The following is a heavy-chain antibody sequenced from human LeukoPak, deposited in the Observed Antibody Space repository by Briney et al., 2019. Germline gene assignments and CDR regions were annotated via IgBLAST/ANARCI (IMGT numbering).Heavy chain of an antibody. D-gene: IGHD6-19*01. CDR3: ARAGYSSGWPTN. V-gene: IGHV4-59*01. J-gene: IGHJ4*02. Sequence: SETLSLTCTVSGGSISNYYWSWIRQPPGKGLEWIGYIYSSGSTNYHPSLKSRVTISVDTSKNQFSRRLSSVTAADTAVYFCARAGYSSGWPTNWGQGTLVTVSS. CDR1: GGSISNYY. CDR2: IYSSGST.